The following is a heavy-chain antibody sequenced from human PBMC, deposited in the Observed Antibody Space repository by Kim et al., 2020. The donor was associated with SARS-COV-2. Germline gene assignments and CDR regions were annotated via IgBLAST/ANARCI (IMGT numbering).Heavy chain of an antibody. CDR3: AREVGELSGWFDP. D-gene: IGHD3-16*02. Sequence: NPPRKSRVTVSVDTSKNQFSRKLGAVTAADTAVYYCAREVGELSGWFDPWGQGTLVTVSS. J-gene: IGHJ5*02. V-gene: IGHV4-31*02.